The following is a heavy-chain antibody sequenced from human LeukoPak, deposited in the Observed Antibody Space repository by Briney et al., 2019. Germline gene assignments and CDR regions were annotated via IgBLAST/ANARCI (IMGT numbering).Heavy chain of an antibody. CDR3: ARYGDCSNGVCYYDY. J-gene: IGHJ4*02. CDR2: INPNGGAT. CDR1: GYTFTGYY. V-gene: IGHV1-2*02. Sequence: ASVKVSCKASGYTFTGYYIHWVRQAPGQGLEYMGWINPNGGATKSVRKFQGRVTLTRDTSISTAYMELGRLRSDDTAVYYRARYGDCSNGVCYYDYWGQGTLVTVSS. D-gene: IGHD2-8*01.